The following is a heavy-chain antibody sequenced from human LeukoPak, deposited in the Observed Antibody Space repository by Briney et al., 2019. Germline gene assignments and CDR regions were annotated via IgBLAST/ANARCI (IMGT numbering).Heavy chain of an antibody. CDR3: ATYYGGNFVWDY. Sequence: ASVKVSCKASGYTFTSYDINWVRQATGQGLEWMGWMNPNSGNTGYAQKFQGRVTMTRNTSIRTAYMELSSLRSEDTAVYYCATYYGGNFVWDYWGQGTLVTVSS. D-gene: IGHD4-23*01. J-gene: IGHJ4*02. CDR2: MNPNSGNT. V-gene: IGHV1-8*01. CDR1: GYTFTSYD.